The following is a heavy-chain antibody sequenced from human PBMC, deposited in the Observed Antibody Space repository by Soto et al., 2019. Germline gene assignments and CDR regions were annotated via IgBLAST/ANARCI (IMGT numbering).Heavy chain of an antibody. CDR3: ARYPYGYSGFI. CDR1: GFTFSSYE. D-gene: IGHD5-12*01. Sequence: GGPLRLSCAASGFTFSSYEMNWVRQAPGKGLEWVSYISSSGSTIYYADSVKGRFTISRDNAKNSLYLQMNSLRAEDTAVYYCARYPYGYSGFIWGQGTMVTVSS. J-gene: IGHJ3*02. V-gene: IGHV3-48*03. CDR2: ISSSGSTI.